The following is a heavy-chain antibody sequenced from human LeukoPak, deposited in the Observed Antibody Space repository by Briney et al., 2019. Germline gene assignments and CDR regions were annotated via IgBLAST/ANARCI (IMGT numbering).Heavy chain of an antibody. V-gene: IGHV3-48*04. J-gene: IGHJ4*02. D-gene: IGHD2-15*01. CDR2: ISSSGSTI. CDR1: GFTFSSYP. CDR3: ARVGRVVAATPDY. Sequence: GGSLRLSCAASGFTFSSYPMSWVRQAPGKGLEWVSYISSSGSTIYYADSVKGRFTISRDNAKNSLYLQMNSLRAEDTAVYYCARVGRVVAATPDYWGQGTLVTVSS.